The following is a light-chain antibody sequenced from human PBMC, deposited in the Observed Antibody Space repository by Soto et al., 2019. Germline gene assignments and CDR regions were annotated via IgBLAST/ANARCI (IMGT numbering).Light chain of an antibody. V-gene: IGKV3-11*01. CDR1: QSFRGL. Sequence: EVVLTQSPVTLSLAPGDRATLSCRASQSFRGLLAWYQQKPGQAPRLLIYDAYNRATGIPPRFSGSGSGTDFTLTISSLEPEDSAVYYCQQRHMLPITFGQGTRLEI. J-gene: IGKJ5*01. CDR2: DAY. CDR3: QQRHMLPIT.